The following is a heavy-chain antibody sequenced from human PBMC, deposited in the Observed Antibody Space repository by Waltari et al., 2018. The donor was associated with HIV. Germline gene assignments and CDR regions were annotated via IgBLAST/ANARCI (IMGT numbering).Heavy chain of an antibody. CDR2: IYYSGTT. CDR1: GVSVSYIDNY. Sequence: QLQLQESGPGLVKPSETLSLTCTVSGVSVSYIDNYWGWIRQPPGKGLEWIGTIYYSGTTYYNPSLKSRITMSVDTSKNQFSLKLSSVTAADTAVYYCARQRYNWNSDSTARNWFDPWGQGILVTVSS. V-gene: IGHV4-39*01. CDR3: ARQRYNWNSDSTARNWFDP. D-gene: IGHD1-7*01. J-gene: IGHJ5*02.